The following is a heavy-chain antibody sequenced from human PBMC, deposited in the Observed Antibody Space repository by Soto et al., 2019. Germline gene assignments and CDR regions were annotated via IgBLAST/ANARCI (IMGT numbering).Heavy chain of an antibody. V-gene: IGHV3-48*02. CDR2: ISSSSSTI. CDR1: GCTFSSYS. Sequence: GVSLRLSCTASGCTFSSYSRNWVRKATGKGLEWVSYISSSSSTIYYADSVKGRFTISRDNAKNSLYLQMNSLRDEDTAVYYCARVPSLVPAAPGFDYWGQGTLVTVSS. CDR3: ARVPSLVPAAPGFDY. J-gene: IGHJ4*02. D-gene: IGHD2-2*01.